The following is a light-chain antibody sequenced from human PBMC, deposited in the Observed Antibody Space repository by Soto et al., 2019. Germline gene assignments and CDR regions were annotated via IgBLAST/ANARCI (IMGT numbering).Light chain of an antibody. CDR2: LEGSGSY. J-gene: IGLJ2*01. V-gene: IGLV4-60*03. CDR1: SGHSSYI. CDR3: ETWDSNIVV. Sequence: QSVLTQSSSASASLGSSVKLTCTLSSGHSSYIIAWHQQQPGKAPRYLMKLEGSGSYNKGSGVPDRFSGSSSGADRYLTISNRQSEDEADYYCETWDSNIVVFGGGTKLTVL.